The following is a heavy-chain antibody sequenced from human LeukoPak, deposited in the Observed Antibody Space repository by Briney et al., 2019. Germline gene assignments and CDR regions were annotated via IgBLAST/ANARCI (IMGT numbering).Heavy chain of an antibody. V-gene: IGHV4-34*01. CDR1: GGSFRGYY. J-gene: IGHJ2*01. CDR3: ARRVLGPYYFDL. CDR2: IHYTGAT. Sequence: SETLSLTCAVYGGSFRGYYWSWIRQPPGKGLEWIGEIHYTGATNYKPSLTSRVNISVDPSKNQFSLRVSSVTAADTAVYYCARRVLGPYYFDLWGRGTLATVS. D-gene: IGHD7-27*01.